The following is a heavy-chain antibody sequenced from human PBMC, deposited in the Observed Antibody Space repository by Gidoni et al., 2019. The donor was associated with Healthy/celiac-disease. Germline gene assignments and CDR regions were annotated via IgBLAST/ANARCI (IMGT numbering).Heavy chain of an antibody. J-gene: IGHJ4*02. CDR1: GFTFSSYG. CDR2: ISYDGSNK. Sequence: QVQLVESGGGVVQPGRSLRLSCAASGFTFSSYGTHWVRQAPGKGLEWVAVISYDGSNKYYADSVKGRFTISRDNSKNTLYLQMNSLRAEDTAVYYCATRGYSYGRLFDYWGQGTLVTVSS. CDR3: ATRGYSYGRLFDY. V-gene: IGHV3-30*03. D-gene: IGHD5-18*01.